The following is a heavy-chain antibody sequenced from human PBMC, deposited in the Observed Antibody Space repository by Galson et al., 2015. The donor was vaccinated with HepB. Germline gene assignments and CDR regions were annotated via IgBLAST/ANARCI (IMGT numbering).Heavy chain of an antibody. CDR1: GFTFSSYA. CDR3: ARDPATYSYDSSGYYLPISFYFDY. J-gene: IGHJ4*02. V-gene: IGHV3-30-3*01. CDR2: ISYDGSNK. Sequence: SLRLSCAASGFTFSSYAMHWVRQAPGKGLEWVAVISYDGSNKNYADSVKGRFTISRDNSKNTLYPQMNSLRAEDTAVYYCARDPATYSYDSSGYYLPISFYFDYWGQGTLVTVSS. D-gene: IGHD3-22*01.